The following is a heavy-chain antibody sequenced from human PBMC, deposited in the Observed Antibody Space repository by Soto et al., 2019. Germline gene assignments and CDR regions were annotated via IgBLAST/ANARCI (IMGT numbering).Heavy chain of an antibody. CDR2: ISSSSSYI. D-gene: IGHD5-12*01. Sequence: PGGSLRLSCAASGFTFSSYSMNWVRQAPGKGLEWVSSISSSSSYIYYADSVKGRFTISRDNAKNSLYLQMNSLRAEDTAVYYCARDNWGGGYDDDYYYYYMDVWGKGTTVTVS. CDR3: ARDNWGGGYDDDYYYYYMDV. CDR1: GFTFSSYS. J-gene: IGHJ6*03. V-gene: IGHV3-21*01.